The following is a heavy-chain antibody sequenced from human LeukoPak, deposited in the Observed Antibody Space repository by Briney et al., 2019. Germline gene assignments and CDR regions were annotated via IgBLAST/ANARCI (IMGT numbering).Heavy chain of an antibody. CDR3: ARDLTGGEYFDS. J-gene: IGHJ4*02. D-gene: IGHD3-16*01. Sequence: GGSLRLSCEASGFTFSSYKMTWVRQAPGKGLEWVASISPSSSYIYYGDFVKGRVTVSRDNAKSSLFLQMSSLRADDTAVYYCARDLTGGEYFDSWGQGALVSVSS. V-gene: IGHV3-21*06. CDR1: GFTFSSYK. CDR2: ISPSSSYI.